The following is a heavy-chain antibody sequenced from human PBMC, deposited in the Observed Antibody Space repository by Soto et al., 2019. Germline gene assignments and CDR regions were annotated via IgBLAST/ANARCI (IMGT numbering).Heavy chain of an antibody. CDR2: INGGGDST. Sequence: EEQLLESGGGLVQPGGSLRLSCAASGFSISSYGMSWVRQAPGKGLEWVSGINGGGDSTYYADSVKGRFTISRDKSKNTLYLQMNSLRAEDTAVYYCARGQDVYGDSDVWFDPWGQGTLVSVSS. V-gene: IGHV3-23*01. D-gene: IGHD4-17*01. J-gene: IGHJ5*02. CDR1: GFSISSYG. CDR3: ARGQDVYGDSDVWFDP.